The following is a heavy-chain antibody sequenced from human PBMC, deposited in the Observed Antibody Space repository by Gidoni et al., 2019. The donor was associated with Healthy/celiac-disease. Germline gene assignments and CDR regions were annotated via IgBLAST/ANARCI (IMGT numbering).Heavy chain of an antibody. CDR3: ARAYGSGSYYIGSDY. V-gene: IGHV3-21*01. CDR2: ISSSSSYI. J-gene: IGHJ4*02. CDR1: GFTFSSYS. Sequence: EVQLVESGGGLVKPGGSLRLSCAASGFTFSSYSMNWVRQAPGKGLEWVSSISSSSSYIYYADSVKGRFTISRDNAKNSLYLQMNSLRAEDTAVYYCARAYGSGSYYIGSDYWGQGTLVTVSS. D-gene: IGHD3-10*01.